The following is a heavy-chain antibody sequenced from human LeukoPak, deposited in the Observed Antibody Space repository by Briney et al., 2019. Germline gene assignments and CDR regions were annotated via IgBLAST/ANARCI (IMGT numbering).Heavy chain of an antibody. CDR1: GGSFSGYY. Sequence: SETLSLTCAVYGGSFSGYYWSWIRQPPGKGLEWIGEINHSGSTNYNPSLKSRVTISVDTSKNQFSLKLSSVTAADTAVYYCARASNNYDILTSYYTPSPFDYWGQGTLVTVSS. V-gene: IGHV4-34*01. D-gene: IGHD3-9*01. CDR3: ARASNNYDILTSYYTPSPFDY. J-gene: IGHJ4*02. CDR2: INHSGST.